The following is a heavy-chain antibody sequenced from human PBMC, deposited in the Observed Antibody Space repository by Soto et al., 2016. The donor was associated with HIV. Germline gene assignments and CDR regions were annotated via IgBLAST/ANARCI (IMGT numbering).Heavy chain of an antibody. CDR2: ISSSSSYT. CDR3: ARDTRYSYGYIAPYDAFDI. CDR1: GFTFSDYY. J-gene: IGHJ3*02. V-gene: IGHV3-11*05. Sequence: QVQLVESGGGLVKPGGSLRLSCAASGFTFSDYYMSWIRQAPGKGLEWVSYISSSSSYTNYADSVKGRFTISRDNAKNSLYLQMNSLRAEDTAVYYCARDTRYSYGYIAPYDAFDIWGQGTMVTSLQ. D-gene: IGHD5-18*01.